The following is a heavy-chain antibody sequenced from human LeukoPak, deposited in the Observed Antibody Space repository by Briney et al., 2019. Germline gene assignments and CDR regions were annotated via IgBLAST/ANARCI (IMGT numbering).Heavy chain of an antibody. CDR3: AKATVGKWFDP. CDR1: DGSVSSGYYY. V-gene: IGHV4-61*01. CDR2: IYYTGST. J-gene: IGHJ5*02. D-gene: IGHD4-23*01. Sequence: SETLSLTCTVSDGSVSSGYYYWTWIRQPPGKGLEWIGYIYYTGSTTYNPSLKSRVTMSVDTSKNQFSLKLSSVTAADTAVYYCAKATVGKWFDPWGQGTLVTVSS.